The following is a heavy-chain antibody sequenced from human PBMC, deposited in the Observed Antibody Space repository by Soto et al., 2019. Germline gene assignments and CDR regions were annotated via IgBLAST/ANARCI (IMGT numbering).Heavy chain of an antibody. CDR1: GFTFSSYG. CDR3: ARVFLWFGGSYGMDV. J-gene: IGHJ6*02. D-gene: IGHD3-10*01. CDR2: IWYDGSNK. V-gene: IGHV3-33*01. Sequence: GGSLRLSCAASGFTFSSYGMHWVRQAPGKGLEWVAVIWYDGSNKYYADSVKGRFTISRDNSKNTLYLQMNSLRAEDTAVYYCARVFLWFGGSYGMDVWGQGTTVTVSS.